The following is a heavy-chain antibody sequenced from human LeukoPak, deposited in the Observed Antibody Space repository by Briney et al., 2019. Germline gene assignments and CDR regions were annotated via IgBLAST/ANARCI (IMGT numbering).Heavy chain of an antibody. J-gene: IGHJ6*03. CDR2: IYSGGST. Sequence: GGSLRLSCAASGFTVSSNYMSWVRQAPGKGLEWVSVIYSGGSTYYADSVKGRFTISRDNSKNTLYLQMNSLRAEDTAVYYCAREPGDALSIAAAGVDRPTGYYYYMDVWGKGTTVTVSS. V-gene: IGHV3-53*01. CDR1: GFTVSSNY. D-gene: IGHD6-13*01. CDR3: AREPGDALSIAAAGVDRPTGYYYYMDV.